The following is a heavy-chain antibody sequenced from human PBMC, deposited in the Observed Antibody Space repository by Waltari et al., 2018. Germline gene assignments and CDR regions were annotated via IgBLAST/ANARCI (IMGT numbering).Heavy chain of an antibody. CDR3: ARRGGVTIGRPFDY. V-gene: IGHV4-38-2*01. CDR2: NYHSGST. Sequence: QVQLQESGPGLVKPSETLSLPCAVSGYSISSGYYWGWIRQPPGKGLEWIGSNYHSGSTYYNPSLKSRVTISVDTSKNQFSLKLSSVTAADTAVYYCARRGGVTIGRPFDYWGQGTLVTVSS. J-gene: IGHJ4*02. CDR1: GYSISSGYY. D-gene: IGHD2-21*02.